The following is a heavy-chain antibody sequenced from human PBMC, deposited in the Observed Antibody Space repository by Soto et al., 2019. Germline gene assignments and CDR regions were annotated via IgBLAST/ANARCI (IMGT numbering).Heavy chain of an antibody. D-gene: IGHD6-6*01. V-gene: IGHV1-3*01. CDR1: GYTFTSYA. J-gene: IGHJ5*02. Sequence: ASVKVSCKASGYTFTSYAMHWVRQAPGQRLEWMGWINAGNGNTKYSQKFQGRVTITRDTSASTAYMELSSLRSEDTAVYYCARDLWNIEARFGWFDPWGQGTLVTVSS. CDR2: INAGNGNT. CDR3: ARDLWNIEARFGWFDP.